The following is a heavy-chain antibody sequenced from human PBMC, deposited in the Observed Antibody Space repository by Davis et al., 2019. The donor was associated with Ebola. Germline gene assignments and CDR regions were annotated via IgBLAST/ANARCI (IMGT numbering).Heavy chain of an antibody. CDR2: IFYTGNT. D-gene: IGHD2-21*01. J-gene: IGHJ4*02. V-gene: IGHV4-61*03. CDR3: AGGFRGGDSLDY. Sequence: SETLSLTCTVSGGSVSSSNSYWSWIRQPPGKGLEWIGYIFYTGNTNYNPSLKSRVTMSLDTSKNHFSLRLSSVTAADTAVYYCAGGFRGGDSLDYWGQGTLVTVSS. CDR1: GGSVSSSNSY.